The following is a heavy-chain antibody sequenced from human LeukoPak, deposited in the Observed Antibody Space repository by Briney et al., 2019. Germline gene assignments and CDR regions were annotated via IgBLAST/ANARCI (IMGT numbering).Heavy chain of an antibody. D-gene: IGHD3-16*01. CDR2: ISYDGSNK. CDR1: GFTFSSYA. J-gene: IGHJ4*02. V-gene: IGHV3-30-3*01. CDR3: ARGLNY. Sequence: KPGGSLRLSCAASGFTFSSYAMHWVRQAPGKGPEWVAVISYDGSNKYYADSVKGRFTISRDNSKNTLYLQMNSLRAEDTAVYYCARGLNYWGQGTLVTVSS.